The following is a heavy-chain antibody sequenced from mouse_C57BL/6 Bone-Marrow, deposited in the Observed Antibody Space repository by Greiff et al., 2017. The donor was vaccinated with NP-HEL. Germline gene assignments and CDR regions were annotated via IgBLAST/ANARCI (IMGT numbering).Heavy chain of an antibody. V-gene: IGHV1-59*01. CDR3: ARSVITTVVADAY. Sequence: QVQLQQPGAELVRPGPSVKLSCKASGYTFTSYWMHWVKQRPGQGLEWIGVIDPSDSYTNYNQKFKGKATLTVDTSSSTAYMQLSSLTSEDSAVYYCARSVITTVVADAYWGQGTLVTVSA. CDR1: GYTFTSYW. D-gene: IGHD1-1*01. J-gene: IGHJ3*01. CDR2: IDPSDSYT.